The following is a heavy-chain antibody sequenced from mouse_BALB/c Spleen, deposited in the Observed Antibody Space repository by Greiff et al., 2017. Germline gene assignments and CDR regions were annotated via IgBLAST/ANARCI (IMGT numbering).Heavy chain of an antibody. Sequence: QVHVKQSGPGLVAPSQSLSITCTVSGFSLTDYGVSWIRQPPGKGLEWLGVIWGGGSTYYNSALKSRLSISKDNSKSQVFLKMNSLQTDDTAMYYCAKAYYYGSSDNAMDYWGQGTSVTVSS. CDR1: GFSLTDYG. J-gene: IGHJ4*01. CDR2: IWGGGST. V-gene: IGHV2-6-5*01. CDR3: AKAYYYGSSDNAMDY. D-gene: IGHD1-1*01.